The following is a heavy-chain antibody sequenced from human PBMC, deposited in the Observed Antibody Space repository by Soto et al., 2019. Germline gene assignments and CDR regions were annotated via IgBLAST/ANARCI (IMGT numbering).Heavy chain of an antibody. CDR1: GFSLSTSGVG. D-gene: IGHD5-12*01. Sequence: QITLKESGPTLVKPTQTLTLTCTFSGFSLSTSGVGVGWIRQPPGKALEWLALIYWNDDKRYSPSLKSRLTITKDTSKNQVVLTMTNMDPVDTATYYCAHSIVATITSSDNWFDPWCQGTLVTVSS. CDR2: IYWNDDK. J-gene: IGHJ5*02. CDR3: AHSIVATITSSDNWFDP. V-gene: IGHV2-5*01.